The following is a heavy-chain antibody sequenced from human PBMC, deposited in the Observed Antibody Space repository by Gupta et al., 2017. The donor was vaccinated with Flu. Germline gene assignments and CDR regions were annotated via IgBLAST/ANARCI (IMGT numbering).Heavy chain of an antibody. J-gene: IGHJ4*02. CDR1: GGSFNDYY. Sequence: QVQLQQWGAGLSKPSETLSLTCAVYGGSFNDYYWTWIRQPPGKGLEWIGEINHLGTTNYSPSLESRVTISVDTSKNQFSLKLSSVSAADTAVYFCARTVIIVGSYYFDYWGQGTLGTVSA. CDR2: INHLGTT. D-gene: IGHD3-22*01. V-gene: IGHV4-34*01. CDR3: ARTVIIVGSYYFDY.